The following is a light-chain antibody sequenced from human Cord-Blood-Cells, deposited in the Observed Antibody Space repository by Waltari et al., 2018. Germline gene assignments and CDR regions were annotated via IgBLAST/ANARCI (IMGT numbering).Light chain of an antibody. Sequence: IVLTQSPATLSLCPGERATLSCRASTSVSSDLACSQQKSGQAPRLLIYDASNRATGIPARFSGSWSGTDFTLTISSLEPEDFAVYYCQQRSNWITFGPGTKVDIK. J-gene: IGKJ3*01. V-gene: IGKV3-11*01. CDR2: DAS. CDR3: QQRSNWIT. CDR1: TSVSSD.